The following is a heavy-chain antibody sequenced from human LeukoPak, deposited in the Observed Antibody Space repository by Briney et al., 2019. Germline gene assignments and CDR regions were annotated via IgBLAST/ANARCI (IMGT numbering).Heavy chain of an antibody. CDR3: AKDRPDFVVVPAAIRGGRDWFDP. D-gene: IGHD2-2*01. Sequence: GGSLRLSCAASGFTFSSYALSWVRQAPGKGLEWVSAISGSGGSTYYADSVKGRFTISRDNSKNTLYLQMNSLRAEDTAVYYCAKDRPDFVVVPAAIRGGRDWFDPWGQGTLVTVSS. CDR2: ISGSGGST. V-gene: IGHV3-23*01. CDR1: GFTFSSYA. J-gene: IGHJ5*02.